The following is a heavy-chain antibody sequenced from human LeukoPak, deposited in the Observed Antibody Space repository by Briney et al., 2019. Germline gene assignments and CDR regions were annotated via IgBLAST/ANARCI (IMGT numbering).Heavy chain of an antibody. D-gene: IGHD6-13*01. CDR3: AKDIAVAAADYYYYYGMDV. CDR2: ISYDGSNK. Sequence: PGGSLRLSCAASGFTFSSYGMHWVRQAPGKGLEWVAVISYDGSNKYYADSVKGRFTISRDNSKSTLYLQMNSLRAEDTAVYYCAKDIAVAAADYYYYYGMDVWGQGTTVTVSS. CDR1: GFTFSSYG. V-gene: IGHV3-30*18. J-gene: IGHJ6*02.